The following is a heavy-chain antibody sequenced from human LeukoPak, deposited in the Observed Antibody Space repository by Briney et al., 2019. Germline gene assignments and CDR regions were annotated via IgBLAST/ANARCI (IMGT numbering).Heavy chain of an antibody. Sequence: PGRSLRLSCAASGFTFSSYAMHWVRQAPGKGLEWVAVISYDGSNKYYADSVKGRFTISRDNSKNTLYLQMNSLRAEDTAVYYCASSHLIGPLRFLEWWGAFDIWGQGTMVTVSS. V-gene: IGHV3-30-3*01. J-gene: IGHJ3*02. CDR3: ASSHLIGPLRFLEWWGAFDI. CDR1: GFTFSSYA. D-gene: IGHD3-3*01. CDR2: ISYDGSNK.